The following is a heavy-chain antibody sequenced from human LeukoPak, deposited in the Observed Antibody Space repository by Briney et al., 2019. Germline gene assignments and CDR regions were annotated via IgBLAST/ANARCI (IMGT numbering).Heavy chain of an antibody. J-gene: IGHJ4*02. D-gene: IGHD3-9*01. CDR1: GFTVSTNY. CDR3: ARDVGYFDWLHILPHFDY. CDR2: IYRSGGT. V-gene: IGHV3-66*01. Sequence: GGSLRLSCAASGFTVSTNYVSWVRQAPGKGLEWVSVIYRSGGTAYAESVKDRFSISRDNSKNTVYLHMNSLRVEDTAVYYCARDVGYFDWLHILPHFDYWGQGTLVTVSS.